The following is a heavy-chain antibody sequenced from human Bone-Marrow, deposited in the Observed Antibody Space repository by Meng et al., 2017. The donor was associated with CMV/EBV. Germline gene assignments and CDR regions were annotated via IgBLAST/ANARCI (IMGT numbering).Heavy chain of an antibody. CDR1: GFSLSTSGVG. CDR2: IYWDDDK. D-gene: IGHD4-17*01. V-gene: IGHV2-5*02. J-gene: IGHJ4*02. CDR3: AHSYGDYAGDY. Sequence: GSGPPLVKPIHTLALAFTFSGFSLSTSGVGVGWIRQPPGKALEWLALIYWDDDKRYSPSLKSRLTITKDTSKNQVVLTMTNMDPVDTATYYCAHSYGDYAGDYWGQGTLVTVSS.